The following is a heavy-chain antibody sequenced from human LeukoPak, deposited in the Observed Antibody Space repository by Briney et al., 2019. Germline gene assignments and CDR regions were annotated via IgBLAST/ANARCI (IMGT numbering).Heavy chain of an antibody. CDR1: GFTVSSNY. CDR2: IYSGGST. J-gene: IGHJ4*02. CDR3: ARQYSGSYDY. D-gene: IGHD1-26*01. Sequence: GGSLRLSCAASGFTVSSNYMSWVRQAPGKELEWVSVIYSGGSTYYADSVKGRFTISRDNSKNTLYLQMNSLRAEDTAMYYCARQYSGSYDYWGQGTLVTVSS. V-gene: IGHV3-66*04.